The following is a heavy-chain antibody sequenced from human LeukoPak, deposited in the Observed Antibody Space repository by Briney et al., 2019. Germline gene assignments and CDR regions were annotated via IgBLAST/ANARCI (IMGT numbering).Heavy chain of an antibody. CDR1: GFTFSSYW. CDR3: ASCVAVPGLPDY. V-gene: IGHV3-74*01. CDR2: INSDGSDT. J-gene: IGHJ4*02. Sequence: QPGGSRRLSCAASGFTFSSYWMYWVRQAPGKGLVWVSRINSDGSDTSYADSVQGRFTISRDNAKNTLYLQMNSLRAEDTAVYYCASCVAVPGLPDYWGQGTLLTVSS. D-gene: IGHD6-19*01.